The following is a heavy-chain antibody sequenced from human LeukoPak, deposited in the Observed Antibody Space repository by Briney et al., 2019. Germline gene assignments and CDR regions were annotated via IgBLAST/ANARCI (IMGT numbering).Heavy chain of an antibody. Sequence: GGSLTLSCAVSGFTFNEYGMHWVRQAPGKGLEWVAAISHDGSKTYSGDSVKGRFTISRDNSKNTLFLEMNSLGPEDTAMYYCAKDAGQWQNWNWFAPWGQGTLVIVSS. CDR3: AKDAGQWQNWNWFAP. CDR1: GFTFNEYG. D-gene: IGHD6-19*01. V-gene: IGHV3-30*18. CDR2: ISHDGSKT. J-gene: IGHJ5*02.